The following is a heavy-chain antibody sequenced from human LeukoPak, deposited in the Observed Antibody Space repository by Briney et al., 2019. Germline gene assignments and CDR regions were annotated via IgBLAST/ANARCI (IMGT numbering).Heavy chain of an antibody. Sequence: GGALRLSFAAPGFTFTNPRMGWGRQAPGEGVGWVGRIKSRPDGGATDYAAPVKARFTISRDDSKNTLYLHMNSLKTEDTAVYYCITVYDSVANWGQGTLVTVSS. V-gene: IGHV3-15*01. J-gene: IGHJ4*02. D-gene: IGHD5-12*01. CDR1: GFTFTNPR. CDR3: ITVYDSVAN. CDR2: IKSRPDGGAT.